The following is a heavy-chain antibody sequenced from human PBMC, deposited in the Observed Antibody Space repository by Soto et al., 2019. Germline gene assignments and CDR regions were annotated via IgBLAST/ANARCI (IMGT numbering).Heavy chain of an antibody. CDR1: GGSFSGYY. V-gene: IGHV4-34*01. J-gene: IGHJ4*02. CDR2: INHSGST. CDR3: ARRGRGYSYGALDY. D-gene: IGHD5-18*01. Sequence: SETLSLTCAVYGGSFSGYYWSWIRQPPGKGLEWIGEINHSGSTNYNPSLKSRVTISVDTSKSQFSLKLSSVTAAGTAVYYCARRGRGYSYGALDYWGQGTLVTSPQ.